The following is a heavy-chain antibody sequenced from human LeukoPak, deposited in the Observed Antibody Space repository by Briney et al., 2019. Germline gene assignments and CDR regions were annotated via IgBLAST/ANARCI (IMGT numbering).Heavy chain of an antibody. CDR2: ISGSGGST. Sequence: GGSLRLSCAASGFTFSSYAMSWVRQPPGKGLEWVSAISGSGGSTYYADSVKGRFTISRDNSKNTLYLQMNSLRAEDTAVYYCAKDARGYSGYDLGYWGQGTLVTVSS. CDR3: AKDARGYSGYDLGY. V-gene: IGHV3-23*01. CDR1: GFTFSSYA. D-gene: IGHD5-12*01. J-gene: IGHJ4*02.